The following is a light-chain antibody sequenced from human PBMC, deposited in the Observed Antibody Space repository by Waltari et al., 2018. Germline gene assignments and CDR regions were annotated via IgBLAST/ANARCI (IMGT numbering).Light chain of an antibody. V-gene: IGLV2-14*03. CDR1: SSDVGGDDS. J-gene: IGLJ2*01. CDR2: DVN. Sequence: QSALTQPASVSGSPGQSITISCTGSSSDVGGDDSVSWYEDHPGQAPKVIIYDVNNRPSGVSDRVSGSKSGNTASLTISGLQAEDEATFYCSSQSTKNGVIFGGGTKVTVL. CDR3: SSQSTKNGVI.